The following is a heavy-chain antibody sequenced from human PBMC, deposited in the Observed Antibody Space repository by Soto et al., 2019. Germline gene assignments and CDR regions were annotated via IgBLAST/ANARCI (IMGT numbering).Heavy chain of an antibody. V-gene: IGHV3-23*01. CDR1: GCTFRSYA. D-gene: IGHD3-3*01. CDR2: ISGSGGST. J-gene: IGHJ6*02. CDR3: AKSIFGVVIPLYYYYGMDV. Sequence: PGGSLRLSCAASGCTFRSYAMSWVRQAPGKGLEWVSAISGSGGSTYYADSVKGRFTISRDNSKNTLYLQMNSLRAEDTAVYYCAKSIFGVVIPLYYYYGMDVWGQGTTVTVSS.